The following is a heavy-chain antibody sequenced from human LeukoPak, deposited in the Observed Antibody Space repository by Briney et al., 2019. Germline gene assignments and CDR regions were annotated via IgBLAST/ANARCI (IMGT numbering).Heavy chain of an antibody. D-gene: IGHD6-19*01. CDR2: ISSSSSYI. J-gene: IGHJ4*02. Sequence: GGSLRLSCAASGFTFSSYSMNWVRQAPGKGLEWVSSISSSSSYIYYADSVKGRFTISRDNAKNSLYLQMNSLRAEDTAVYYCARVGGPIAVAGFDYWGQGTLVTVSS. V-gene: IGHV3-21*01. CDR3: ARVGGPIAVAGFDY. CDR1: GFTFSSYS.